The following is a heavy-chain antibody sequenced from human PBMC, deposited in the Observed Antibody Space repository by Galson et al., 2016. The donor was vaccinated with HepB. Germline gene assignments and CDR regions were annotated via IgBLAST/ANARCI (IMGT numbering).Heavy chain of an antibody. J-gene: IGHJ4*02. D-gene: IGHD3-10*01. CDR3: AREGPTPGTGAFDY. CDR1: EFTISSPY. CDR2: IYSDGST. V-gene: IGHV3-53*01. Sequence: PLRLSCAATEFTISSPYMSWVRQAPGKGLEWVSTIYSDGSTYYADSVKGRFTISRDNARNSLYLQMNSLRVEDTGIYYCAREGPTPGTGAFDYWGQGTLVTVSS.